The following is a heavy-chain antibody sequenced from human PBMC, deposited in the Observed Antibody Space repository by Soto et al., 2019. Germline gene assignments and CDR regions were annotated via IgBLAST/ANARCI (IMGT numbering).Heavy chain of an antibody. D-gene: IGHD2-15*01. J-gene: IGHJ4*02. CDR1: GFTFSSYA. CDR2: ISDSATTT. Sequence: GGSLRLSCAASGFTFSSYAMNWVRQAPGKGLEWVSSISDSATTTYYADSVKGRFTISRDNSKNTLHLQMNSLRAEDTAVYFCARGYVGSWSHFDYWGQGALVTVSS. CDR3: ARGYVGSWSHFDY. V-gene: IGHV3-23*01.